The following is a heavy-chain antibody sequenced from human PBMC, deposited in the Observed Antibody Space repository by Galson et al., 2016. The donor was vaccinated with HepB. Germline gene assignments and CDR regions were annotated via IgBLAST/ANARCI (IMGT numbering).Heavy chain of an antibody. CDR3: AKERRVSGSGSCLDF. Sequence: SLRLSCAASGFTFRTYGMHWVRQAPGKGLEWVAVFSYDGSNKYYADSVKGRFTISRGSSKNTLYLQMNSLRPEDTAVYYCAKERRVSGSGSCLDFWGQGTLLTVSS. CDR2: FSYDGSNK. J-gene: IGHJ4*02. CDR1: GFTFRTYG. D-gene: IGHD3-10*01. V-gene: IGHV3-30*18.